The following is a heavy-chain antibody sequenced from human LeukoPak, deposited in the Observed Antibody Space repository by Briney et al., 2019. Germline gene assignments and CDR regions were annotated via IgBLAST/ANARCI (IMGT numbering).Heavy chain of an antibody. CDR2: ISPYNGNT. D-gene: IGHD3-16*01. Sequence: ASVKVSCKASGYTFTSYDINWVRQAPGQGLEWMGWISPYNGNTNYAQKFRGRVTMTRDTSTSTAYMELRSLRSDDTAVYYCVTLRLGDFYYMDVWGKGTTVTVSS. CDR3: VTLRLGDFYYMDV. CDR1: GYTFTSYD. J-gene: IGHJ6*03. V-gene: IGHV1-18*01.